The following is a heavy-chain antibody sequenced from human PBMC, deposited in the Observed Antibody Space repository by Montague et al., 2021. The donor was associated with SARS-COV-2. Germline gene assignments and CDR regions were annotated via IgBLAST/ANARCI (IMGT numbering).Heavy chain of an antibody. CDR1: GGSVSSSPYY. D-gene: IGHD3-10*01. J-gene: IGHJ6*03. V-gene: IGHV4-39*01. CDR3: ASSYYYGSGTYVYNYYMDV. CDR2: ISYSGRT. Sequence: SETLSLTCTVSGGSVSSSPYYWGWIRQPPGRGLEWVGSISYSGRTXFSPSLKSRLTISVDSSENQFSLRLSSVTAADTAVYYCASSYYYGSGTYVYNYYMDVWGKGTRSPSP.